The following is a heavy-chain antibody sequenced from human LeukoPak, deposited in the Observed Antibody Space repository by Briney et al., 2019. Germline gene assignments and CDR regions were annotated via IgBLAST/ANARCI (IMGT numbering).Heavy chain of an antibody. V-gene: IGHV3-30*02. Sequence: GGSLRLSCAASGFTFSSYGMHWVRQAPGKGLEWVAFIRYDGSNKYYADSVKGRFTISRDNAKNSLYLQMNSLRAEDTAVYYCARVLRYCSSTSCYVDYWGQGTLVTVSS. CDR2: IRYDGSNK. D-gene: IGHD2-2*01. CDR1: GFTFSSYG. J-gene: IGHJ4*02. CDR3: ARVLRYCSSTSCYVDY.